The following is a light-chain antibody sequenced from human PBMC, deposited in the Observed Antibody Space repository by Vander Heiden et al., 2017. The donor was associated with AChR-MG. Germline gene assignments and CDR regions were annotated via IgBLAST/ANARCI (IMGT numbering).Light chain of an antibody. J-gene: IGLJ2*01. CDR3: CAYADSGTVL. CDR1: SSDVGTYDL. V-gene: IGLV2-23*02. Sequence: QSALTQPASVSGSPGQSITISCTGTSSDVGTYDLVSWYQHHPGKAPKIMIDEVSKRPAGVSNRFSASKSGNTASLTISGLQAEDEADYYGCAYADSGTVLFGGGTKLTVL. CDR2: EVS.